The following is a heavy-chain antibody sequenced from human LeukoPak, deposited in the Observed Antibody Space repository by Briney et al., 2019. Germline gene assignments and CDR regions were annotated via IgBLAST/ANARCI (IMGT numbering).Heavy chain of an antibody. CDR2: IYYSGST. CDR1: GGSISSYY. CDR3: ARSVCSGGSCYLFDY. V-gene: IGHV4-59*12. Sequence: SETLSLTCTVSGGSISSYYWSWIRQPPGKGLEWIGYIYYSGSTNYNPSLKSRVTISVDTSKNQFSLKLSSVTAADTAVYYCARSVCSGGSCYLFDYWGQGTLVTVSS. J-gene: IGHJ4*02. D-gene: IGHD2-15*01.